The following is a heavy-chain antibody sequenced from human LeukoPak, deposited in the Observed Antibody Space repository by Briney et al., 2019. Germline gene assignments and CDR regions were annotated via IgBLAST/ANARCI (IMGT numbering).Heavy chain of an antibody. CDR1: GGSFSGYY. CDR3: ARRGPRVIVVVPAAINWFDP. Sequence: RSSETLSLTCAVYGGSFSGYYWSWIRQPPGKGLEWIGEINHSGSTNYNPSLKSRVTISVDTSKNQFSLKLSSVTAADTAVYYCARRGPRVIVVVPAAINWFDPWGQGTLVTVSS. J-gene: IGHJ5*02. CDR2: INHSGST. V-gene: IGHV4-34*01. D-gene: IGHD2-2*01.